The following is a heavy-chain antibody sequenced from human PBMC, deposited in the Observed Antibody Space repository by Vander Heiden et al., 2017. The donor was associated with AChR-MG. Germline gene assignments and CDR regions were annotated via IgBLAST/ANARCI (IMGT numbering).Heavy chain of an antibody. Sequence: EVQLVESGGGLVQPGGSLRLSCAASGFTFSNSWMSWVRQAPGKGLEWVANINQGGSQKYCVDSVKGRFTISRDNAKNSLYLQMNSLRAEDTAVYYCASNGKWAFDIWGQGTMVTVSS. J-gene: IGHJ3*02. CDR1: GFTFSNSW. D-gene: IGHD2-8*01. CDR2: INQGGSQK. CDR3: ASNGKWAFDI. V-gene: IGHV3-7*01.